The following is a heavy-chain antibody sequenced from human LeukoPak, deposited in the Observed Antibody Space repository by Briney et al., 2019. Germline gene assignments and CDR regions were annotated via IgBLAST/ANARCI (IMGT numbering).Heavy chain of an antibody. CDR1: GGSISSGSYY. D-gene: IGHD2-15*01. J-gene: IGHJ5*02. CDR2: TYTSGST. CDR3: ARGSLVDEMFDP. V-gene: IGHV4-61*02. Sequence: SETLSLTCTVSGGSISSGSYYWSWIRQPAGKGLEWIGRTYTSGSTNYNPSLKSRVTISVDTSKNQFSLKLSSVTAADTAVYYCARGSLVDEMFDPWGQGTLVTVSS.